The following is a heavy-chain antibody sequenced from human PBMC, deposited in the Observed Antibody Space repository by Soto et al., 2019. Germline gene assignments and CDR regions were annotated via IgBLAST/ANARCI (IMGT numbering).Heavy chain of an antibody. Sequence: PSETLSLTCTVSGGSISSYYWSWIRQPPGKGLEWIGYIYYSGSTNLNPPLKSRVTISVDTSENQFSLKLRSVTAADTAVYYCARLVIYSTDWRLDSWGQGTLVTVSS. V-gene: IGHV4-59*01. CDR1: GGSISSYY. CDR2: IYYSGST. CDR3: ARLVIYSTDWRLDS. J-gene: IGHJ4*02. D-gene: IGHD6-19*01.